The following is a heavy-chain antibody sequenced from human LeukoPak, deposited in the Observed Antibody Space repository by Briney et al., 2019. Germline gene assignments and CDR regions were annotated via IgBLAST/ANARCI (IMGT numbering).Heavy chain of an antibody. D-gene: IGHD2-15*01. CDR1: GYTFTGYY. Sequence: ASVKVSCKASGYTFTGYYMHWVRQAPGQGLEWMGWINPNSGGTNYAQKFQGRVTMTRDTSISTAYMELSRLRSDDTAVYYCARDRAGYCSGGSCLNTLFDYWGQGTLVTVSS. CDR3: ARDRAGYCSGGSCLNTLFDY. J-gene: IGHJ4*02. CDR2: INPNSGGT. V-gene: IGHV1-2*02.